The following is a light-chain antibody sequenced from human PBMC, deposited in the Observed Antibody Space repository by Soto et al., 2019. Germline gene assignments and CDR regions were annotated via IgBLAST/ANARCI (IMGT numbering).Light chain of an antibody. Sequence: EVVMTQSPANLSVSPGERATLSCRASQSVSSGLAWYQQRPGQAPRLLIYGASIRATGIPARFSGSGSGTEFTLTISSLQSEDFAVYYCQQYNNWPMYTFGQGTKLEIK. CDR1: QSVSSG. J-gene: IGKJ2*01. CDR3: QQYNNWPMYT. V-gene: IGKV3-15*01. CDR2: GAS.